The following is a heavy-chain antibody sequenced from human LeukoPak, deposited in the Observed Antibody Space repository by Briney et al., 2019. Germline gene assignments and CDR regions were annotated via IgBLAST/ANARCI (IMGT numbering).Heavy chain of an antibody. V-gene: IGHV1-24*01. CDR3: ATGISKPNYDVSGYSDAFDI. J-gene: IGHJ3*02. CDR1: GYTPSELS. Sequence: ASVKVSCKVSGYTPSELSMHWVRQAPGKGLEWMGGFDPEDVETMYAQKFQGRVTMTEDTSTDTAYMELSSLRSEDTAVYYCATGISKPNYDVSGYSDAFDIWGQGTMVTVSS. D-gene: IGHD3-22*01. CDR2: FDPEDVET.